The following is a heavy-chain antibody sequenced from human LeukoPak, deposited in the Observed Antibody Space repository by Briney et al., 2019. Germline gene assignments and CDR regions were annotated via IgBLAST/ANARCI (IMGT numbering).Heavy chain of an antibody. CDR1: GFTFSDYY. J-gene: IGHJ6*02. CDR3: AKGFLYSPHYYGMDV. D-gene: IGHD5-18*01. V-gene: IGHV3-11*01. Sequence: GGSLRLSCAASGFTFSDYYMSWIRQAPGKGLEWVSYISSSGSTIYYADSVKGRFTISRDNAKNSLYLQMNSLRVEDTAVYYCAKGFLYSPHYYGMDVWGQGTTVTVSS. CDR2: ISSSGSTI.